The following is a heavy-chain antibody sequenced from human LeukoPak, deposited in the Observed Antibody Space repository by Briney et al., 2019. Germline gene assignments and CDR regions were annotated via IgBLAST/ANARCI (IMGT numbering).Heavy chain of an antibody. J-gene: IGHJ4*02. V-gene: IGHV3-15*01. CDR1: GFTFSNAW. CDR3: ATTRTY. Sequence: SGGSLRLSCAGSGFTFSNAWMTWVRQAPGKGLEWVGRIKTKTDGGTIDYAAPVKGRFTISRDDSKNTLYLQMHSLTTEDTAVYYCATTRTYWGQGTLVTVSS. CDR2: IKTKTDGGTI.